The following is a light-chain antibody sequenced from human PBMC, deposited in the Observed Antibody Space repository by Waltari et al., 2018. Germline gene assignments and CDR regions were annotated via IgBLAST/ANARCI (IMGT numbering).Light chain of an antibody. CDR3: ATWDASLGVL. CDR1: SSNIEINY. J-gene: IGLJ2*01. Sequence: QSVLTQPPSTSGTPGQRVTISCSGRSSNIEINYVYWYQHPPGTTPKLLIYKNNQRPSGVPDRFSGSKSGTSASLAISGLRSEDEADYYCATWDASLGVLFGGGTKLTVL. CDR2: KNN. V-gene: IGLV1-47*01.